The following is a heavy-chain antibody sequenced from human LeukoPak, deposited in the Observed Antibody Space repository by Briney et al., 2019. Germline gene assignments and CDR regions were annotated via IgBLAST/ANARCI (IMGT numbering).Heavy chain of an antibody. CDR1: GGSVSSSSYY. V-gene: IGHV4-39*01. J-gene: IGHJ5*02. D-gene: IGHD2-15*01. CDR2: IYYSGST. Sequence: KTSETLSLTCTVSGGSVSSSSYYWGWIRQPPGKGLERIGSIYYSGSTYYNPSLKSQVTISVDTSKNQYPLMLRSVTAADTAVYCCARHSSRFDPWGQGTLVTVSS. CDR3: ARHSSRFDP.